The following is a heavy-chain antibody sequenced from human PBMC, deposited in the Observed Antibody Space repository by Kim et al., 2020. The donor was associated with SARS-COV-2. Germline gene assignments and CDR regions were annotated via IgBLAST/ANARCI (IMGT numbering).Heavy chain of an antibody. D-gene: IGHD5-12*01. J-gene: IGHJ4*02. CDR2: ISSNGGST. Sequence: GWSLRLSCAASGFTFSSYAMHWVRQAPGKGLEYVSAISSNGGSTYYANSVKGRFTISRDNSKNTLYLQMGSLRAEDMAVYYCARGYSGYDPPNYWGQGTLVTVSS. V-gene: IGHV3-64*01. CDR1: GFTFSSYA. CDR3: ARGYSGYDPPNY.